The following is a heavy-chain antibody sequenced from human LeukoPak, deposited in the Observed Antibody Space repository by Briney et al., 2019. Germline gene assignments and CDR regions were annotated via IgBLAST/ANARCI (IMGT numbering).Heavy chain of an antibody. Sequence: PGGSLRLSCAASGFTFSSYSMSWVRQAPGKGLEWVSYISSSSSTIYYADSVKGRFTIARDNSKNSLFLHMNSLRAQDTAVYYCAKDKYGDYDDACDIWRQGTMDTVSS. CDR2: ISSSSSTI. CDR3: AKDKYGDYDDACDI. CDR1: GFTFSSYS. V-gene: IGHV3-48*01. J-gene: IGHJ3*02. D-gene: IGHD4-17*01.